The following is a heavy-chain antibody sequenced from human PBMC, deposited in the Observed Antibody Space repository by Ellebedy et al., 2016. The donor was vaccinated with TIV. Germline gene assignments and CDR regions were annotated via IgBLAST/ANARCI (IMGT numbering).Heavy chain of an antibody. V-gene: IGHV4-59*01. Sequence: SETLSLTCTVSGGSISSYYWSWIRQPPGKGLEWIGYIYYSGSTNYNPSLKSRVTISVDTSTNQFSLKLSSVTAADTAVYYCARAGFDFWSGYLGNWFDPWGQGTLVTVSS. CDR2: IYYSGST. CDR3: ARAGFDFWSGYLGNWFDP. CDR1: GGSISSYY. D-gene: IGHD3-3*01. J-gene: IGHJ5*02.